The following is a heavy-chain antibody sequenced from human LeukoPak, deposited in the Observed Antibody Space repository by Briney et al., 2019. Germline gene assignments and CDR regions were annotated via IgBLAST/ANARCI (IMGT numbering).Heavy chain of an antibody. V-gene: IGHV4-34*01. J-gene: IGHJ4*02. CDR3: ARGDAAGTGFDY. Sequence: SETLSLTCAVYGGSFSGYYWSWIRMPPGKGLGWKGEVNHSGSTNYNPSLKSRVTISVDTSKNQFSLQLSSLTAADTAVYYCARGDAAGTGFDYWGQGTLVTVSS. CDR1: GGSFSGYY. CDR2: VNHSGST. D-gene: IGHD6-13*01.